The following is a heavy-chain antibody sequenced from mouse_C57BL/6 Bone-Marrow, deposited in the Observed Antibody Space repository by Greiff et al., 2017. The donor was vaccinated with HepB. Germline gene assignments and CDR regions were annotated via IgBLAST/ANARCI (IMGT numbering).Heavy chain of an antibody. V-gene: IGHV5-17*02. J-gene: IGHJ4*01. CDR3: AKYGNYVGYAMDY. CDR1: GFTLSSFG. D-gene: IGHD2-10*02. CDR2: ISSGSTTI. Sequence: EVKLVESGGGLVQPGGSRKLSCAVSGFTLSSFGIHWVRQAPEKGLEWVAYISSGSTTIYYADTVKGRFTISKDNPRNTLFLQTTSLRSEDTAMYYCAKYGNYVGYAMDYWGQGTSVTVSS.